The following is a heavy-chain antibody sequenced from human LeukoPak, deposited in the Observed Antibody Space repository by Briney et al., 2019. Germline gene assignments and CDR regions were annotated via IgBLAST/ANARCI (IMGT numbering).Heavy chain of an antibody. D-gene: IGHD3-3*01. Sequence: GGSLRLSCVASGFTFSSYGMHWVRQAPGKGLEWVAFIRYDGSNKYYADSVKGRFTISRDNSKNTLYLQMNSLRAEDTAVYYCAKSITMCGVAPYYYYMDVWGKGTTVTVSS. CDR2: IRYDGSNK. CDR3: AKSITMCGVAPYYYYMDV. V-gene: IGHV3-30*02. J-gene: IGHJ6*03. CDR1: GFTFSSYG.